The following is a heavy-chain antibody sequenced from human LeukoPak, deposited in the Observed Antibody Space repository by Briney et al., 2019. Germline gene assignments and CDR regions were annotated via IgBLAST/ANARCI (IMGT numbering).Heavy chain of an antibody. Sequence: GGSLRLSCAASGFAFSSYSMNWVRQAPGKGLEWVSSISSSSSYIYYADSVKGRFTISRDNAKNSLYLQMNSLRAEDTAVYYCARYSSGWPGYFDYWGQGTLVTVSS. CDR2: ISSSSSYI. CDR3: ARYSSGWPGYFDY. V-gene: IGHV3-21*01. J-gene: IGHJ4*02. CDR1: GFAFSSYS. D-gene: IGHD6-25*01.